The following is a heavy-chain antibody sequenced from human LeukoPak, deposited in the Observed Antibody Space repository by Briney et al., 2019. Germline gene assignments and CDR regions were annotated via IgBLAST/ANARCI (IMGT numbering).Heavy chain of an antibody. J-gene: IGHJ3*02. D-gene: IGHD6-19*01. Sequence: SETLSPTFSVSGYSISSGYYWGWIRQPPGKGVEWIGSIYQSGTTSYNPSLKSRVTISVDTSKNQFSLKLRSVTAADTAVYYCAGPRSSGWQETPPDAFDIWGQGTMVTVSS. CDR3: AGPRSSGWQETPPDAFDI. V-gene: IGHV4-38-2*02. CDR2: IYQSGTT. CDR1: GYSISSGYY.